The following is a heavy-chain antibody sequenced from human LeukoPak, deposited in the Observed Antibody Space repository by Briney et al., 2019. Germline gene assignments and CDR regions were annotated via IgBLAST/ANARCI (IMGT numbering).Heavy chain of an antibody. D-gene: IGHD1-20*01. CDR1: GYTFTGYY. CDR3: ARVPESKVNNWKYYFDY. V-gene: IGHV1-2*02. CDR2: IKPNSGGT. J-gene: IGHJ4*02. Sequence: GASVTVSCKASGYTFTGYYMHWVRQPPGQGLEWMGWIKPNSGGTKYAQKFQGRVTMTRDTSISTAYMELSSLRSDDTALYYCARVPESKVNNWKYYFDYWGQGTLVTVSS.